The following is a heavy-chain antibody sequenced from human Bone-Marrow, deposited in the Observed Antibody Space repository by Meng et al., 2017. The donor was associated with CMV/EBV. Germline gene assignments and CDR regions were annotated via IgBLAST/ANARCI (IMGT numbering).Heavy chain of an antibody. CDR2: ISGASTYI. CDR3: AKEYHGQWLYYGMYV. D-gene: IGHD6-19*01. CDR1: GFVFSNSN. V-gene: IGHV3-21*01. J-gene: IGHJ6*02. Sequence: GGSLRLSCAASGFVFSNSNMNWVRQAPGKGLEWVSSISGASTYIYYAASVEGRFTISRDNAKHSVYLQMNSLRAEDTAIYYCAKEYHGQWLYYGMYVWGQGTTVTVSS.